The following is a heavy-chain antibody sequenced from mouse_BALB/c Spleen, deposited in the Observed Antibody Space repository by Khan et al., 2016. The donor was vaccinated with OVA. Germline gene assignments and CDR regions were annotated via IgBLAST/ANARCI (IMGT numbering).Heavy chain of an antibody. CDR2: ISYSGRT. J-gene: IGHJ2*01. V-gene: IGHV3-2*02. CDR3: ARSVTITTVVATDFDY. CDR1: GYSITSDYA. D-gene: IGHD1-1*01. Sequence: EVQLQDSGPGLVNPSQSLSLTCTVTGYSITSDYAWNWIRQFPGNKLEWMGYISYSGRTSYNPSLKSRISITRDTSKNQVFLQLNSVTTEDTASYFCARSVTITTVVATDFDYWGQGTTLTVSS.